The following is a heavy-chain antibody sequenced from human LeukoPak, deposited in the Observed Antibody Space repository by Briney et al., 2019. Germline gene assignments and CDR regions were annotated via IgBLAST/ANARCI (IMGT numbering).Heavy chain of an antibody. CDR1: GGTFSSYA. J-gene: IGHJ4*02. Sequence: ASVKVSCKVSGGTFSSYAISWVRQAPGQGLEWMGGIIPIFGTANYAQKFQGRVTITADESTSTAYMELSSLRSEDTAVYYCASLGGPYYFDYWGQGTLVTVSS. CDR2: IIPIFGTA. CDR3: ASLGGPYYFDY. V-gene: IGHV1-69*13. D-gene: IGHD3-10*01.